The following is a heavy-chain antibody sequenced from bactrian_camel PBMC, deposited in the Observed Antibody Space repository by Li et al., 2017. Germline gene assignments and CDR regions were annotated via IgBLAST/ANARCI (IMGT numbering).Heavy chain of an antibody. CDR2: IGSTGIT. V-gene: IGHV3S55*01. J-gene: IGHJ4*01. CDR1: GYNFDSCA. Sequence: HVQLVESGGGSVQAGGSLKLSCAASGYNFDSCAVGWYRQAPGKEREMVSIIGSTGITSYADSVKGRFTISQGHAKNQVYLQMNSLKPEDTSVYYCSQSPNYGLACRGLGTQVTVS. D-gene: IGHD5*01. CDR3: SQSPNYGLAC.